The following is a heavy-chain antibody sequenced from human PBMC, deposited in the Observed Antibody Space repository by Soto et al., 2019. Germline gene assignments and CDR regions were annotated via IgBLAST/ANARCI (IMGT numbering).Heavy chain of an antibody. Sequence: QPGRSLRLCCTASGFTFSSYAMSRVRQAPGKGLEWVSAISGSGGSTYYADSVKGRFTISRDNSKNTLYLQMNSLRAEDTAVYYCAKVVLYSSSFSNEPADYWGQGTLVTVSS. V-gene: IGHV3-23*01. CDR1: GFTFSSYA. J-gene: IGHJ4*02. CDR3: AKVVLYSSSFSNEPADY. D-gene: IGHD6-13*01. CDR2: ISGSGGST.